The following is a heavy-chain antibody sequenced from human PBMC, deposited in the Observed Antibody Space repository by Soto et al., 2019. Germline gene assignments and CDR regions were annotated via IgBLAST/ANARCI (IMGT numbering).Heavy chain of an antibody. D-gene: IGHD4-4*01. Sequence: ASVKVSCKASGYTFTSYYMHWVRQAPGQGLEWMGIINPSGGSTSYAQKFQGRVTMTRDTSTSTVYMELSSLRSEDTAVYYCARKRFPTVTQATYGMEVWGQGTTVTVSS. CDR2: INPSGGST. J-gene: IGHJ6*02. V-gene: IGHV1-46*01. CDR3: ARKRFPTVTQATYGMEV. CDR1: GYTFTSYY.